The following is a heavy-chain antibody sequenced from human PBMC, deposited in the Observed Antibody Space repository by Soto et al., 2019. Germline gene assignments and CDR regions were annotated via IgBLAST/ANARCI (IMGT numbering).Heavy chain of an antibody. CDR3: ARLNHDIVLMVV. V-gene: IGHV1-69*13. D-gene: IGHD2-8*01. CDR2: IIPIFGTA. CDR1: GGTFSSYA. J-gene: IGHJ6*02. Sequence: GASVKVSCKASGGTFSSYAISWVRQAPGQGLEWMGGIIPIFGTANYAQKFQGRVTITADESTSTAYMELSSLRSEDTAVYYCARLNHDIVLMVVWGQGTTVTVSS.